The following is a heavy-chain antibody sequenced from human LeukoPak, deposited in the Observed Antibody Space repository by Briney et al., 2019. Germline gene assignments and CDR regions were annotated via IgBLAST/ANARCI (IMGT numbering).Heavy chain of an antibody. J-gene: IGHJ2*01. CDR2: IGTSSTTI. CDR3: SSSTSSYWYFDL. CDR1: GFTFSSYA. Sequence: GGSLRLSCAASGFTFSSYAMSWVRQPPGKGREGFSNIGTSSTTIYYADSVKGRFTISRDNAKNSLYLQMNSLRAEDTAVYYCSSSTSSYWYFDLWGRGTLVTVSS. V-gene: IGHV3-48*01. D-gene: IGHD2-2*01.